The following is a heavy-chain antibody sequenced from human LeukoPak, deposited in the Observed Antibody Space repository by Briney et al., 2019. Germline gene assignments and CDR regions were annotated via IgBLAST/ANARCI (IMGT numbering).Heavy chain of an antibody. J-gene: IGHJ3*02. Sequence: GGSLRLSCAASGFIFRNYAMSWVRQTPGKGLEWVSTIGSSGGATYYADSVKGRFTISRDNSRNTLYLQINRLRVEDAAVYYCAKDWSSPWDTVLVPAVDAFENWGQGTMVTVSS. D-gene: IGHD2-8*02. CDR2: IGSSGGAT. V-gene: IGHV3-23*01. CDR3: AKDWSSPWDTVLVPAVDAFEN. CDR1: GFIFRNYA.